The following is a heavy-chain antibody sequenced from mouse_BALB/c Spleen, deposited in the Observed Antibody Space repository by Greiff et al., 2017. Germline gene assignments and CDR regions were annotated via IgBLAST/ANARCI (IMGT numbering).Heavy chain of an antibody. D-gene: IGHD2-14*01. CDR1: GFTFSSFG. CDR3: ARSYYRYDFDY. V-gene: IGHV5-17*02. J-gene: IGHJ2*01. Sequence: EVNLVESGGGLVQPGGSRKLSCAASGFTFSSFGMHWVRQAPEKGLEWVAYISSGSSTIYYADTVKGRFTISRDNPKNTLFLQMTSLRSEDTAMYYCARSYYRYDFDYWGQGTTLTVSS. CDR2: ISSGSSTI.